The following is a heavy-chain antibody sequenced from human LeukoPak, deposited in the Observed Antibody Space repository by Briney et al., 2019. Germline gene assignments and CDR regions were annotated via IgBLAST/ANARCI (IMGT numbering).Heavy chain of an antibody. CDR1: GGSISSGDYY. CDR2: IYYSGST. J-gene: IGHJ4*02. CDR3: AREGSSWPIDY. D-gene: IGHD6-13*01. V-gene: IGHV4-30-4*08. Sequence: SQTLSLTCTVSGGSISSGDYYWSWIRQPPGKGLEWIGYIYYSGSTYYNPSLKNRVTISVDTSKNQFSLKLSSVTAADTAVYYCAREGSSWPIDYWGQGTLVTVSS.